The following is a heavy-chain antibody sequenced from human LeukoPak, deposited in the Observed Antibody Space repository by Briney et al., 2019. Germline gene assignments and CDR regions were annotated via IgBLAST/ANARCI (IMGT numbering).Heavy chain of an antibody. CDR2: ISSSSSYI. CDR3: VRPSIAVTGTIAAFDY. D-gene: IGHD6-19*01. V-gene: IGHV3-21*01. Sequence: PGGSLRLSCAASGFTFSSYSMNWVRQAPGKGLEWVSVISSSSSYIYYADSVKGRFTISRDNAKNSLYLQMNSLRAEDTAVYYSVRPSIAVTGTIAAFDYWGQATLVTVSS. J-gene: IGHJ4*02. CDR1: GFTFSSYS.